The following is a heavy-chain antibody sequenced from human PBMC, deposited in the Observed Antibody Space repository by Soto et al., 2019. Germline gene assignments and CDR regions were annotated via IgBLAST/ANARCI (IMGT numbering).Heavy chain of an antibody. CDR2: IYYSGST. CDR3: SAGRYCCGGSSYSAKIVYYYYYMDV. D-gene: IGHD2-15*01. CDR1: GGSISSGDYY. V-gene: IGHV4-30-4*02. J-gene: IGHJ6*03. Sequence: ASETLSLTCTVSGGSISSGDYYWSWIRQPPGKGLEWIGYIYYSGSTYYNPSLKSRVTISVDTSKNQFSLKLSSVTAADTAVYYCSAGRYCCGGSSYSAKIVYYYYYMDVWGKGTTVTVSS.